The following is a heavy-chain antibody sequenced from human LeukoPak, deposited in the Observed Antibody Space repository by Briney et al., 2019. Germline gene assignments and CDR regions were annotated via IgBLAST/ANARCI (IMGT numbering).Heavy chain of an antibody. CDR3: AREALEYSSSPTDY. CDR2: IWYDGSNK. CDR1: GFTFSSYG. D-gene: IGHD6-6*01. J-gene: IGHJ4*02. V-gene: IGHV3-33*08. Sequence: SGGSLRLSCAASGFTFSSYGMHWVRQAPGKGLEWVAVIWYDGSNKYYADSVKGRFTISRDNSKNTLYLQMNSLRAEDTAVYYCAREALEYSSSPTDYWGQGTLVTVSS.